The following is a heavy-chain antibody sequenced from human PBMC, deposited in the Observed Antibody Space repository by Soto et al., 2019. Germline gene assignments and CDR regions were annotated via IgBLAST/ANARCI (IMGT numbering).Heavy chain of an antibody. V-gene: IGHV3-23*01. CDR2: ISGSGGST. CDR1: GFTFSSYA. Sequence: PGGSLRLSCAASGFTFSSYAMSWVRQAPGKGLEWVSAISGSGGSTYYADSVKGRFTISRDNSKNTLYLQMNSLRAEDTAVYYCAKAFISRIAVAGRVPYNWFDPWGQGTLVTVSS. CDR3: AKAFISRIAVAGRVPYNWFDP. J-gene: IGHJ5*02. D-gene: IGHD6-19*01.